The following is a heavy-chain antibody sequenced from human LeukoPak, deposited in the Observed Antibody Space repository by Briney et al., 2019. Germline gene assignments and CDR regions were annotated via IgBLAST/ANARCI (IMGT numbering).Heavy chain of an antibody. V-gene: IGHV4-4*07. J-gene: IGHJ6*03. Sequence: PSETLSLTCIVSGGSISSYYWSWIRQPAGKGLEWIGRIYTSGSTNYNPSLKSRVTMSVDTSKNQFSLKLSSVTAADTAVYYCARDSGGALYYYYYYMDVWGKGTTVTVSS. CDR2: IYTSGST. D-gene: IGHD2-15*01. CDR3: ARDSGGALYYYYYYMDV. CDR1: GGSISSYY.